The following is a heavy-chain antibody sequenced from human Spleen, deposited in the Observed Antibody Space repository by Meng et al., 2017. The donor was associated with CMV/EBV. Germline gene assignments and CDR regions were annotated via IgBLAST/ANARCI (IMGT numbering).Heavy chain of an antibody. CDR1: GFTFSRYV. CDR2: ISYDGSNK. CDR3: ASSKQNDC. D-gene: IGHD1/OR15-1a*01. V-gene: IGHV3-30*04. J-gene: IGHJ4*02. Sequence: GGSLRLSCAASGFTFSRYVLHWVRQAPGKGLEWVAVISYDGSNKYYADSVKGRFTISRDNSKNTLYLQMNSLRVEDTAVYYCASSKQNDCWGQGTLVTVSS.